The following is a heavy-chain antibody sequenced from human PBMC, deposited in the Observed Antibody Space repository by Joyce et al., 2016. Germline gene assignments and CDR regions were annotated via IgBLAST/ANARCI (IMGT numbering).Heavy chain of an antibody. V-gene: IGHV3-30-3*01. D-gene: IGHD2-21*02. Sequence: QVQLVESGGGVVQPGRSLRLACAASGFTFSSYAMHWVRQAPGKGLEWVAFISYDGSNKNYADSVKGRFTISRDNSKNTVYLQMNSLKAEDTAVFYCAKGVVVTAIRLDYWGQGTLVTVSS. CDR2: ISYDGSNK. CDR3: AKGVVVTAIRLDY. CDR1: GFTFSSYA. J-gene: IGHJ4*02.